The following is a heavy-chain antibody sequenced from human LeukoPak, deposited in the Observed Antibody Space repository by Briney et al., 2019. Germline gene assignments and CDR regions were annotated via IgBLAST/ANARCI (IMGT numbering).Heavy chain of an antibody. CDR2: IKSKTDGGTT. CDR3: TTDSGIVVVPAAHD. V-gene: IGHV3-15*01. CDR1: GFTFSNAW. D-gene: IGHD2-2*01. Sequence: GGSLRLSCAASGFTFSNAWMSWVRQAPGKGLEWVGRIKSKTDGGTTDYAALVKGRFTISRDDSKNTLYLQMNSLKTEDTAVYYCTTDSGIVVVPAAHDWGQGTLVTVSS. J-gene: IGHJ4*02.